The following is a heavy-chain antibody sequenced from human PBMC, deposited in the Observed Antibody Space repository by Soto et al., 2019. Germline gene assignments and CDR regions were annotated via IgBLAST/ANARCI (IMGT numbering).Heavy chain of an antibody. CDR3: ARESSSWPRGEFDY. CDR2: ISSSGSTI. Sequence: GGSLRLSCAASGLTFSDYYMSWIRQAPGKGLEWVSYISSSGSTIYYADSVKGRFTISRDNAKNSLYLQMNSLRAEDTAVYYCARESSSWPRGEFDYWGQGTLVTVSS. D-gene: IGHD6-13*01. J-gene: IGHJ4*02. V-gene: IGHV3-11*01. CDR1: GLTFSDYY.